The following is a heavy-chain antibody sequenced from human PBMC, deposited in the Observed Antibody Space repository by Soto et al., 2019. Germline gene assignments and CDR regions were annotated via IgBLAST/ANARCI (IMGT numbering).Heavy chain of an antibody. CDR3: ARDHIAGDSSGQHDY. CDR1: GGTFSSYA. Sequence: SVKVSCKASGGTFSSYAISWVRQAPGQGLEWMGGIIPIFGAANYAQKFQGRVTITADESTSTAYMELSSLRSEDTAVYYCARDHIAGDSSGQHDYWGQGTLVTVSS. CDR2: IIPIFGAA. V-gene: IGHV1-69*13. D-gene: IGHD3-22*01. J-gene: IGHJ4*02.